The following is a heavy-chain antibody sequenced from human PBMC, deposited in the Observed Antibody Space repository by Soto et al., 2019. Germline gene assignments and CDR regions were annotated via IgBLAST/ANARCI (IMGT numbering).Heavy chain of an antibody. CDR3: ARAEIYDFWSGPPEN. Sequence: QVQLVQSGAEVKKPGSSVKVSCKASGGTFSSFAINWVRQAPGQGLEWMGGIIPIFGTTNSAQKFQGRVTITADESTSTAYMALSSLRSEDTAIYYCARAEIYDFWSGPPENWGQGTRVTVSS. J-gene: IGHJ4*02. D-gene: IGHD3-3*01. CDR2: IIPIFGTT. CDR1: GGTFSSFA. V-gene: IGHV1-69*12.